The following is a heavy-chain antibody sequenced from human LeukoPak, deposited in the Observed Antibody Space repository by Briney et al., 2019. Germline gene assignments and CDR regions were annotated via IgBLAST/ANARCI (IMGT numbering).Heavy chain of an antibody. J-gene: IGHJ6*03. CDR2: ISSNGGST. V-gene: IGHV3-64*01. Sequence: GGSLRLSCAASGFTFSSYAMHWVRQAPGKGLEYVSAISSNGGSTYYANSVKGRFTISRDNSKNTLYLQMGSLRAEDMAVYYCARDGEDIVVVVAATTDKKYYYYYMDVWGKGTTVTVSS. CDR3: ARDGEDIVVVVAATTDKKYYYYYMDV. CDR1: GFTFSSYA. D-gene: IGHD2-15*01.